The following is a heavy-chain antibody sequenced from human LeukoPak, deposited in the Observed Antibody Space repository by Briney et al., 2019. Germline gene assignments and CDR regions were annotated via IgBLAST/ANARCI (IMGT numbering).Heavy chain of an antibody. CDR1: GFTFSNYW. D-gene: IGHD6-13*01. CDR3: TQNLVAAAGDH. CDR2: IKPYGSVG. Sequence: GGSLRLSCAASGFTFSNYWMTWVRQGPGRGLEWVADIKPYGSVGSYVDSVSGRFLISRDNTGKSPYLQMNSLRVEDTAVYYCTQNLVAAAGDHWGQGTLLIVSS. V-gene: IGHV3-7*01. J-gene: IGHJ4*02.